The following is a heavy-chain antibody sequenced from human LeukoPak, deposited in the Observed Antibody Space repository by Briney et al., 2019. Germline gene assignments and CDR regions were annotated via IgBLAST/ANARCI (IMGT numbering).Heavy chain of an antibody. Sequence: GGSLRLSCAASGFTFSSYAMSWVRQAPGKGLEWVSSITSSGAATYYADSVKGRFTISRDNSDNTLYLQMSSLRAEDTAVYYCAKDRPNYYGSNGHYYKLNGDCWGQGTLVTVSS. CDR1: GFTFSSYA. J-gene: IGHJ4*02. V-gene: IGHV3-23*01. CDR2: ITSSGAAT. D-gene: IGHD3-22*01. CDR3: AKDRPNYYGSNGHYYKLNGDC.